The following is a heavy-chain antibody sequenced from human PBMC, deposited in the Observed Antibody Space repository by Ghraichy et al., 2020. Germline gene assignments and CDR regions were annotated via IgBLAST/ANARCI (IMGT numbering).Heavy chain of an antibody. CDR3: AKDGSSSWRPHFDY. D-gene: IGHD6-13*01. CDR2: INWDGSST. V-gene: IGHV3-43D*04. J-gene: IGHJ4*02. CDR1: GFTFDHYA. Sequence: GGSLRLSCAASGFTFDHYAMHWVRQPPGKGLEWVSLINWDGSSTYYADSVKGRFTISRDNSKNSLYLQMNSLRAEDTALYYCAKDGSSSWRPHFDYWGQGTLVTGSS.